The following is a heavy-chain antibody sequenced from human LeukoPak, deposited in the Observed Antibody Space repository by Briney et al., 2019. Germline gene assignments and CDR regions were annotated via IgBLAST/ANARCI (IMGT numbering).Heavy chain of an antibody. CDR3: ARGKRGKGLKTYYYDSSGYWPIDY. D-gene: IGHD3-22*01. J-gene: IGHJ4*02. CDR1: GGSFSGYY. CDR2: INHSGST. Sequence: SETLSLTCAVYGGSFSGYYWSWIRQLPGKGLEWIGEINHSGSTNYNPSPKSRVTISVDTSKNQFSLKLSSVTAADTAVYYCARGKRGKGLKTYYYDSSGYWPIDYWGQGTLVTVSS. V-gene: IGHV4-34*01.